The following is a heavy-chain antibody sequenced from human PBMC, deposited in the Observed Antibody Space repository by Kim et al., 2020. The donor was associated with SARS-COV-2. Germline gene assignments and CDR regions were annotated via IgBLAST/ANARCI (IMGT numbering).Heavy chain of an antibody. CDR1: GYTFTDYY. V-gene: IGHV1-2*02. J-gene: IGHJ4*02. CDR3: ARGVVVAGYDC. Sequence: ASVKVSCKASGYTFTDYYIHWVRQAPGQGLEWMGWINPNIGDTNYAQQFQGRITLTRDTSISAAYMELNWLTPDDTAVYYCARGVVVAGYDCWGQGTLVTVSS. CDR2: INPNIGDT. D-gene: IGHD6-19*01.